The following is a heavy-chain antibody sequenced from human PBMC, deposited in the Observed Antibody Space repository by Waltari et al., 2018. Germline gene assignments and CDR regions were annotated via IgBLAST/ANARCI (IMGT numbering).Heavy chain of an antibody. D-gene: IGHD1-1*01. J-gene: IGHJ4*02. Sequence: EVQLVESGGGLVQPGGSLGLSCAASGFPLVSNARHWVRQAQGKGLEYVSAISSNGGSTYYANSVKGRFTISRDNSKNTLYLQMGSLRAEDMAVYYCAAGVLPKVLDYWGQGTLVTVSS. CDR3: AAGVLPKVLDY. V-gene: IGHV3-64*01. CDR2: ISSNGGST. CDR1: GFPLVSNA.